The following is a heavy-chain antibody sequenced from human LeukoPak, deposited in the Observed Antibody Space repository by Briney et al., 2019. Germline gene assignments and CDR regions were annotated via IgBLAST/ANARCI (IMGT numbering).Heavy chain of an antibody. V-gene: IGHV3-64D*06. J-gene: IGHJ4*02. Sequence: GGSLRLSCSASGFTFSSYAMHWVRQAPGKGLESVSAISSNGGSTYYADSVKGRFTISRDNSKNMLYLQMSSLRAEDTAVYYCVKVYYDILTGYYILDYWGQGTLVTVSS. CDR2: ISSNGGST. CDR1: GFTFSSYA. D-gene: IGHD3-9*01. CDR3: VKVYYDILTGYYILDY.